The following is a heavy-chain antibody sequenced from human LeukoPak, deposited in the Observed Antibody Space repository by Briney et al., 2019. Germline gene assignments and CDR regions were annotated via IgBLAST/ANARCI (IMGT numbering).Heavy chain of an antibody. J-gene: IGHJ5*02. CDR2: ISYDGSNK. V-gene: IGHV3-30*04. Sequence: GGSLRLSCAASGFTFSSYAMHWVRQAPGKGLEWVAVISYDGSNKYYADSVKGRFTISRDNCKNTLYLQMNRLRAEGTAVYYCAREEEQQLVHWFDPWGQGTLVTVSS. CDR3: AREEEQQLVHWFDP. D-gene: IGHD6-13*01. CDR1: GFTFSSYA.